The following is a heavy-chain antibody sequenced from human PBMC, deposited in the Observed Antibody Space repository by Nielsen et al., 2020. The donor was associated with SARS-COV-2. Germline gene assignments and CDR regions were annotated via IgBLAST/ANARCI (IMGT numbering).Heavy chain of an antibody. CDR3: ARDVESPRGVMTRFFDS. CDR1: GGSISSGGYY. V-gene: IGHV4-30-4*08. D-gene: IGHD3-16*01. CDR2: IHFRGSA. Sequence: SETLSLTCTVSGGSISSGGYYWSWIRQSPGKGPEWIGYIHFRGSAYYNPSLKSRVTISIDTSKNQFSLTLQSMTAADTAVYFCARDVESPRGVMTRFFDSWGQGNLVTVSS. J-gene: IGHJ4*02.